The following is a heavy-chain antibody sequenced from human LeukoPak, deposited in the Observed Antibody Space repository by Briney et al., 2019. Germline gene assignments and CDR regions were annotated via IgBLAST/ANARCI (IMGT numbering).Heavy chain of an antibody. CDR1: VFTFSSYW. Sequence: GGSLRLSCAASVFTFSSYWMSWVRQAPGKGLEWVANIKEDGSEKYYVDFVKGRFTISRDNAKKSLYLQMNSLRAEDTAVYYCARRRTTDSCGQGTLVSVSS. CDR2: IKEDGSEK. CDR3: ARRRTTDS. V-gene: IGHV3-7*01. D-gene: IGHD1-7*01. J-gene: IGHJ4*02.